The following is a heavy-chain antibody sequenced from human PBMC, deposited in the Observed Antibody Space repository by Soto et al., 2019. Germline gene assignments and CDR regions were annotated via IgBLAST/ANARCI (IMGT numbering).Heavy chain of an antibody. CDR2: ISYSGST. V-gene: IGHV4-59*01. Sequence: SETLSLTCTVSGGSMSSYYWTWLRQSPGRGLEWIGYISYSGSTYYNPSLKSRVTISADTSKNQFSLRMNSMIAADTAVYYCARADPDAAVGYWGQGTLVTVSS. CDR3: ARADPDAAVGY. CDR1: GGSMSSYY. D-gene: IGHD6-25*01. J-gene: IGHJ4*02.